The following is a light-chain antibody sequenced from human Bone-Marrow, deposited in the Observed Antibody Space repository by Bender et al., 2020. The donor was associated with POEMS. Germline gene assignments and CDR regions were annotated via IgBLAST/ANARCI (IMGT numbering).Light chain of an antibody. CDR1: SSDVGSYNL. J-gene: IGLJ2*01. Sequence: HSALTQPASVSGSPGQSITISCTGTSSDVGSYNLVSWYQQHPGKAPKLLIYEVLKRPSGVSSRFSGSSSGNTASLAISGLLAEDEGDYFCCSYAGSTSVIFGGGTKLTVL. CDR3: CSYAGSTSVI. V-gene: IGLV2-23*02. CDR2: EVL.